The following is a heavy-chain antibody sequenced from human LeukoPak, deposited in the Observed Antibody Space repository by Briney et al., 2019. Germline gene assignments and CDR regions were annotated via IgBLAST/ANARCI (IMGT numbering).Heavy chain of an antibody. D-gene: IGHD3-10*02. CDR3: AKYVSAKGPPYALDV. CDR1: XFTFSNYA. CDR2: ISASGGST. Sequence: PGGSLRLSCAASXFTFSNYAMQWVRQAPGNGLEWVSGISASGGSTWYADTVKGRFTISRDTSKNTLYLQMNSLRAEDTAVYYCAKYVSAKGPPYALDVWGQGTTVTVSS. V-gene: IGHV3-23*01. J-gene: IGHJ6*02.